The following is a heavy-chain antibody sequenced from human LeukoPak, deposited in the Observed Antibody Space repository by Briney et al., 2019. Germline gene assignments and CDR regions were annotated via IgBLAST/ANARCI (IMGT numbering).Heavy chain of an antibody. CDR2: IDYGGST. D-gene: IGHD6-13*01. CDR1: GDSNTNSLYY. J-gene: IGHJ4*02. CDR3: AREYTLYISGWFIDY. Sequence: SETLSLTCTVSGDSNTNSLYYWGWVRQPPGKGLEWIGSIDYGGSTYYNPSLKSRATISIDTSKNQFSLTLSPVTAADTAVYYCAREYTLYISGWFIDYWGQGTVVTVSS. V-gene: IGHV4-39*07.